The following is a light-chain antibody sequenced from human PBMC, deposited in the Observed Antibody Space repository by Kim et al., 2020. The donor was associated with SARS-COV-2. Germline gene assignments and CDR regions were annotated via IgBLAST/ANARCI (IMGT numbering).Light chain of an antibody. J-gene: IGLJ2*01. CDR3: SSYAGRA. V-gene: IGLV2-8*01. CDR2: GVN. Sequence: GSPGPSFTGSCTGASSYHAGYYYDSWHQQHPGKAPKLIIYGVNKRPSGVSDRFSGSKAGITASRTVSGLQADYEADYYCSSYAGRAFGGGTQLTVL. CDR1: SSYHAGYYY.